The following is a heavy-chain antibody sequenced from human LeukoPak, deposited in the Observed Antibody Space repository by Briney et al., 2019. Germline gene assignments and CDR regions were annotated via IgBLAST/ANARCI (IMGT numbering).Heavy chain of an antibody. CDR3: ARTLIPNYYYYYMDV. V-gene: IGHV3-21*01. J-gene: IGHJ6*03. Sequence: PGGSLRLSCAASGFTFSSYSMNWVRQAPGKGLEWVSSISSSSSYIYYADSVKGRFTISRDNAKNSLYLQMNSLRAEDTAVYYCARTLIPNYYYYYMDVWGKGTTVTVSS. CDR2: ISSSSSYI. CDR1: GFTFSSYS.